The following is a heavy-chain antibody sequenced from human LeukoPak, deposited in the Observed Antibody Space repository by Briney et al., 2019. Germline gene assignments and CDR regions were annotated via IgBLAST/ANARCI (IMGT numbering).Heavy chain of an antibody. V-gene: IGHV3-23*01. CDR1: GFTFSTSA. D-gene: IGHD3-10*01. Sequence: RPGGSLRLSCVVSGFTFSTSAMSWVRQAPGKGLEWVSGISESGGSTYYADSVKGRFTSSRDNSKNTLYLQMNNLRAGDTAAYYCAKGSFWGQGTLVTVSS. J-gene: IGHJ4*02. CDR3: AKGSF. CDR2: ISESGGST.